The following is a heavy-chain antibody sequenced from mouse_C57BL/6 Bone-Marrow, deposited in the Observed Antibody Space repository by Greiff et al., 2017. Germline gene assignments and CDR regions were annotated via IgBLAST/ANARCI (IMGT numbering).Heavy chain of an antibody. CDR3: APHYYGSTYFDY. CDR1: GYAFSSSW. V-gene: IGHV1-82*01. Sequence: SGPELVKPGASVKISCKASGYAFSSSWMNWVKQRPGKGLEWIGRIYPGDGDTNYNGKFKGKATLTADKSSSTAYMQLSSLTSEDSAVYFCAPHYYGSTYFDYWGQGTTLTVSS. J-gene: IGHJ2*01. D-gene: IGHD1-1*01. CDR2: IYPGDGDT.